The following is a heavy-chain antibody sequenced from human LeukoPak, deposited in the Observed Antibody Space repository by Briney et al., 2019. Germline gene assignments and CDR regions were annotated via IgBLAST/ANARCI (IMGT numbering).Heavy chain of an antibody. V-gene: IGHV4-34*01. Sequence: SETXSXAXAXXGGXFXGYYWSWIRQPPGKGLEWIGEINHSGSTNYNPSLKSRVTISVDTSKNQFSLKLSSVTAADTAVYYCARVRSSWPFDYWGQGTLVTVSS. D-gene: IGHD6-13*01. CDR3: ARVRSSWPFDY. CDR1: GGXFXGYY. J-gene: IGHJ4*02. CDR2: INHSGST.